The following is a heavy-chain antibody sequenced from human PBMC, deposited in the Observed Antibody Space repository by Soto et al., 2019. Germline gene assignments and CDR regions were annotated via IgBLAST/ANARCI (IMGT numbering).Heavy chain of an antibody. D-gene: IGHD6-19*01. J-gene: IGHJ4*02. Sequence: QVQLQESGPELVKSSQTLSLTCTVSNDSISTNGHYWTWIRQRPGKGLEWIAYIYYTGNSYYNPSLKSRLTISIDTSKNQFSLTLRSVTAADTAVYYCAREQWGFDSWGQGTLVTVSS. CDR3: AREQWGFDS. CDR1: NDSISTNGHY. CDR2: IYYTGNS. V-gene: IGHV4-31*03.